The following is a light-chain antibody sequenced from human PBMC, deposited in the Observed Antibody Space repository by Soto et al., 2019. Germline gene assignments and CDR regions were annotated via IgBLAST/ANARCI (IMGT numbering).Light chain of an antibody. CDR3: QQYGSSSTWT. Sequence: EIVLTQSPGTLSLSPGERATLSCRASQSVSSAYLAWYQHKPGQPPTLLIYAASSRVTGIPDSFSGSGSGTVFTLTISRLEPEYFSVYYCQQYGSSSTWTVGQGTKVEIK. CDR2: AAS. J-gene: IGKJ1*01. CDR1: QSVSSAY. V-gene: IGKV3-20*01.